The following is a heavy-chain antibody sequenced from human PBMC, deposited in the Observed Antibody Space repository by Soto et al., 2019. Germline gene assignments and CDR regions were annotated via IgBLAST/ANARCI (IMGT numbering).Heavy chain of an antibody. CDR3: ARYDNSGSHGVDI. V-gene: IGHV4-31*03. Sequence: QVQLQESGPGLVKPSQTLSLTCTVSGGSISSGGYYWSWIRQHPGKGLEWTGYIYYSGSTYYNPSLKSRVTISVDTSKNQFSLKLSSVTAADTAVYYCARYDNSGSHGVDIWGQGTMVTVSS. J-gene: IGHJ3*02. CDR1: GGSISSGGYY. D-gene: IGHD3-22*01. CDR2: IYYSGST.